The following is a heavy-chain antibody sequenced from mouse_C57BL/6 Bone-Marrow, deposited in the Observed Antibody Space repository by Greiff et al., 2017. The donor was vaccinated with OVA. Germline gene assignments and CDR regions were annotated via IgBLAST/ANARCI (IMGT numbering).Heavy chain of an antibody. Sequence: QVQLKESGAELARPGASVKLSCKASGYTFTSYGISWVKQRTGQGLEWIGEIYPRSGNTYYNEKFKGKATLTADKSSSTAYMELRSLTSEDSAVYFCASRSNYWGQGTTLTVSS. CDR1: GYTFTSYG. V-gene: IGHV1-81*01. J-gene: IGHJ2*01. CDR2: IYPRSGNT. CDR3: ASRSNY.